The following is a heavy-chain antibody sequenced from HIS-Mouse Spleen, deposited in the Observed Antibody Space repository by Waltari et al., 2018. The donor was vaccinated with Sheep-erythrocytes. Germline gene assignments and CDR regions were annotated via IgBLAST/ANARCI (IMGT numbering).Heavy chain of an antibody. J-gene: IGHJ4*02. CDR3: ARVAGPYFDY. CDR1: GYTFTGYY. V-gene: IGHV1-2*02. Sequence: QVQLVQSGAEVKKPGASVKVSCKASGYTFTGYYMHWVRQAPGQGREWMGWINPTRGGTNYAQKFQGRVTITRDTSISTAYMELSRLRSDDTAVYYCARVAGPYFDYWGQGTLVTVSS. CDR2: INPTRGGT. D-gene: IGHD6-19*01.